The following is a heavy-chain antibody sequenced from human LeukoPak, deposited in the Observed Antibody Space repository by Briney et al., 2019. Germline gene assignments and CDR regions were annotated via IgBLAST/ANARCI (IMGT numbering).Heavy chain of an antibody. CDR1: GFTFSSYW. Sequence: GGSLRLSCAASGFTFSSYWMSWVRQAPGKGLEWVANIKQDGSEKYYVDSVKGRFTISRDNAKNSLYLQMNSLKASDTAMYYCARSRAETVPVWGSYRHHDAFDIWGQGTMVTVSS. V-gene: IGHV3-7*03. CDR3: ARSRAETVPVWGSYRHHDAFDI. J-gene: IGHJ3*02. D-gene: IGHD3-16*02. CDR2: IKQDGSEK.